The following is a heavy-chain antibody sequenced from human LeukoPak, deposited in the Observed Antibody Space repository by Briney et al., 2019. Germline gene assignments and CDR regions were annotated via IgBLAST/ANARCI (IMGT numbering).Heavy chain of an antibody. J-gene: IGHJ6*03. CDR3: ARVSDYYYYMDV. CDR1: GGTFSSYA. D-gene: IGHD3-16*02. CDR2: IIPIFGTA. Sequence: SVKVSCKASGGTFSSYAISWVRQAPGQGLEWMGGIIPIFGTANYAQKFQGRVTITADESTSTAYTELSSLRSEDTAVYYCARVSDYYYYMDVWGKGTTVTISS. V-gene: IGHV1-69*13.